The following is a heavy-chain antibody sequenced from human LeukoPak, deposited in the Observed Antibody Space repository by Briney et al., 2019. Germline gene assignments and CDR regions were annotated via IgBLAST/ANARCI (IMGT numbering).Heavy chain of an antibody. V-gene: IGHV1-69*04. CDR1: GGTFSSYA. CDR3: ARGTHPATGFDY. Sequence: ASVKVSCKASGGTFSSYAISWVRQAPGQGLEWMGRIIPILGIANYAQKFQGRVTITADKSTSTAYMELSSLRSEDTAVYYCARGTHPATGFDYWGQGTLVTVSS. CDR2: IIPILGIA. D-gene: IGHD4-17*01. J-gene: IGHJ4*02.